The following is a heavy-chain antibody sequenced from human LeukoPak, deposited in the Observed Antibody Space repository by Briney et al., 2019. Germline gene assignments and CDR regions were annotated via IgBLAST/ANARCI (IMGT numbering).Heavy chain of an antibody. V-gene: IGHV1-46*01. CDR1: GYTFTSYY. CDR3: ARASNSGRRSDY. D-gene: IGHD2/OR15-2a*01. CDR2: INPSGGST. Sequence: ASVKVSCKASGYTFTSYYMNWVRQAPGQGLEWMGIINPSGGSTTYAQKFQGRVTMTRDTSTSTVYMELSSLRSEDTAVFYCARASNSGRRSDYWGQGTLVTVSS. J-gene: IGHJ4*02.